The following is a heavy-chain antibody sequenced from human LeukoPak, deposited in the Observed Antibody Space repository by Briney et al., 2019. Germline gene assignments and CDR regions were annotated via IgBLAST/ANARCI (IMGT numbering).Heavy chain of an antibody. CDR3: ARGSYGYYDY. Sequence: SETLSLTCTVSGGSISTSNYYWGWIRQPPGKGLEWIGEINHSGSTNYNPSLKSRVTISVDTSKNQFSLKLSSVTAADTAVYYCARGSYGYYDYWGQGTLVTVSS. J-gene: IGHJ4*02. D-gene: IGHD4-17*01. CDR2: INHSGST. V-gene: IGHV4-39*07. CDR1: GGSISTSNYY.